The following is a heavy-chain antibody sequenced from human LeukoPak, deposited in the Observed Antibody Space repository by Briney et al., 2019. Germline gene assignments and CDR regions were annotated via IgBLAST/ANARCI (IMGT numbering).Heavy chain of an antibody. CDR1: GGSISSGDYF. CDR2: IYYSGGT. Sequence: SETLSLTCTVSGGSISSGDYFWSWIRQHPGKGLEWIGYIYYSGGTYYNPSLKSRVTISVDTSKNQFSLKLTSVTAADTAVYYCARDRYGSAIWGQGTMVTVSS. J-gene: IGHJ3*02. V-gene: IGHV4-31*03. CDR3: ARDRYGSAI. D-gene: IGHD1-26*01.